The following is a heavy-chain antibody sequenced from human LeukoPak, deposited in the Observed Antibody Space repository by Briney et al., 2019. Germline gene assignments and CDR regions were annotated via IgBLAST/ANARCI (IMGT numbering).Heavy chain of an antibody. D-gene: IGHD2-2*01. V-gene: IGHV4-38-2*02. Sequence: KPSETLSLTCAVSGYSISSGYYWGWIRQPPGKGLEWIGSIYHSGNTYYNPSLKSRVTISVDTSKNQFSLKLSSVTAADTAVYYCARDRVVAAGRDAFDIWGQVTMVTVSS. J-gene: IGHJ3*02. CDR1: GYSISSGYY. CDR3: ARDRVVAAGRDAFDI. CDR2: IYHSGNT.